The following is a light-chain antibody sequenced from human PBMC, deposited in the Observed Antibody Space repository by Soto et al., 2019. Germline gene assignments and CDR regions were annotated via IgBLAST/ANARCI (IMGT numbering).Light chain of an antibody. J-gene: IGLJ2*01. CDR2: DVS. CDR3: SSYTSSSTLRV. Sequence: QSALTQPASVSGSPGQSITISCTGTSIEVGGYNYVSWYQQHPGKAPKLMIYDVSNRPSGVSNRFSGSKSGNTAYLTISGLQAEDEADYYCSSYTSSSTLRVFGGGTKLTVL. CDR1: SIEVGGYNY. V-gene: IGLV2-14*01.